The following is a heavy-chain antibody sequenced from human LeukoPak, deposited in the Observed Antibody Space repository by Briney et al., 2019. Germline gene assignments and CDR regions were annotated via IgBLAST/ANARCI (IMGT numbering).Heavy chain of an antibody. V-gene: IGHV3-21*04. CDR1: GFTFSSYS. CDR2: ISGRSSSI. CDR3: AKATEWLVPNWFDP. D-gene: IGHD6-19*01. J-gene: IGHJ5*02. Sequence: GGSLRLSCAASGFTFSSYSMNWVRQAPGKGLEWVSSISGRSSSIYYADSVKGRFTISRDNSKNTLYLQMNSLRAEDTAVYYCAKATEWLVPNWFDPWGQGTLVTVSS.